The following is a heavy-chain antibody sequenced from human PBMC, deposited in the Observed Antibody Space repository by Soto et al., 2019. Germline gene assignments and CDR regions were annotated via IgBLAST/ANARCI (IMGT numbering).Heavy chain of an antibody. D-gene: IGHD1-26*01. CDR3: AKELWELLLYYGMDV. Sequence: SLRLSCAASGFTFSSYGMHWVRQAPGKGLEWVAVISYDGSNKYYADSVKGRFAISRDNSKNTLYLQMNSLRAEDTAVYYCAKELWELLLYYGMDVWGQGTTVTVSS. CDR1: GFTFSSYG. CDR2: ISYDGSNK. V-gene: IGHV3-30*18. J-gene: IGHJ6*02.